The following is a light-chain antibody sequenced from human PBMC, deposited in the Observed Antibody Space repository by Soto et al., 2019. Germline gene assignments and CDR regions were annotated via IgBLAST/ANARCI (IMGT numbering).Light chain of an antibody. J-gene: IGKJ1*01. CDR1: QSVSGW. CDR3: QQYETFSGT. CDR2: DAS. Sequence: DIQMTQSPSSLSASLGDRFTITCRASQSVSGWLAWYQQKPGEAPKLLIYDASALPRGVPSRFSGSGSGTKFTLTIASLQPDDFATYYCQQYETFSGTFGPGTKVDI. V-gene: IGKV1-5*01.